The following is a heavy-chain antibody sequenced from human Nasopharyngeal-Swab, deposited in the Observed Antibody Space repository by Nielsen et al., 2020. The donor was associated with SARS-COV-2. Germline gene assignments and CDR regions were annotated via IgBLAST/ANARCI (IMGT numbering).Heavy chain of an antibody. Sequence: GGSLRLSCAASGFTFSSYGMPWVRQAPGKGLEWVAVISYDGSNKYYADSVKGRFTISRDNSKNTLYLQMNSLRAEDTAVYYCARGYSGSYYEYFQHWGQGTLVTVSS. V-gene: IGHV3-30*03. CDR3: ARGYSGSYYEYFQH. J-gene: IGHJ1*01. D-gene: IGHD1-26*01. CDR1: GFTFSSYG. CDR2: ISYDGSNK.